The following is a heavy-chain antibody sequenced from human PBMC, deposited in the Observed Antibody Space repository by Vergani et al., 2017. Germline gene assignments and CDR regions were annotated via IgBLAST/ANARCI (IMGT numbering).Heavy chain of an antibody. J-gene: IGHJ4*02. D-gene: IGHD3-10*01. Sequence: QVQMVQSGAEVTKPGASLTVSAKASGYTFTSYGISWVRQPPGKGLEWMGWRSAYNGNTNYAQKLQGRVTMTTDTSTSTAYMELRSLRSDDTAVYYCARYYGSGSYLDYWGQGTLVTVSS. V-gene: IGHV1-18*04. CDR2: RSAYNGNT. CDR1: GYTFTSYG. CDR3: ARYYGSGSYLDY.